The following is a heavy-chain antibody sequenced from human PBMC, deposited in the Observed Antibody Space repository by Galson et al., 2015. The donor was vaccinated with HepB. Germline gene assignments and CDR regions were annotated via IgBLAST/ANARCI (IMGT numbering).Heavy chain of an antibody. Sequence: SLRLSCAASGFTFSGSAMHWVRQTSGKGLEWVDRIRSKASSYATAYAASVKGRFTIFRDDSKSTAYLQMNSLKTEDTAVYYCTRICVTIIIVVILDYWGQGTLVTVSS. V-gene: IGHV3-73*01. CDR3: TRICVTIIIVVILDY. CDR2: IRSKASSYAT. CDR1: GFTFSGSA. J-gene: IGHJ4*02. D-gene: IGHD3-22*01.